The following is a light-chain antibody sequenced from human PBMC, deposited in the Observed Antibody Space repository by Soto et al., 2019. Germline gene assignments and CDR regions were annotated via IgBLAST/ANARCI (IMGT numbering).Light chain of an antibody. V-gene: IGKV3-20*01. CDR3: QQYGSSPPS. Sequence: IVLTQSPGTLSLSPGERVTLSCRASESVSSGYVGWYQKKPGQAPRLVIFGAIGRATGIPDRFRGSGTGTDITLTISTMEPEDFAVYYCQQYGSSPPSFGQGTKLEIK. CDR1: ESVSSGY. J-gene: IGKJ2*01. CDR2: GAI.